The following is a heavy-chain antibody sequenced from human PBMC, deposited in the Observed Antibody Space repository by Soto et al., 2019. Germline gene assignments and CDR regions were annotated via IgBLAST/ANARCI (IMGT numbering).Heavy chain of an antibody. V-gene: IGHV4-34*01. Sequence: SATLSLTCAVYGGSFSGYYWSWIRQPPGRGLEWIGEINHSGSTNYNPSLKSRVTISVDTSKNQFSLKLSSVTAADTAVYYCATSPSRFGVFDYWGQGTLVTVSS. CDR3: ATSPSRFGVFDY. J-gene: IGHJ4*02. D-gene: IGHD3-10*01. CDR2: INHSGST. CDR1: GGSFSGYY.